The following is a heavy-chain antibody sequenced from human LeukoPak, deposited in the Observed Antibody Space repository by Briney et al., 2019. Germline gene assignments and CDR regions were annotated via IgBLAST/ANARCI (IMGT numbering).Heavy chain of an antibody. Sequence: ASVKVSCKASGYTFTSYDISWVRQATGQGLEWMGWMNPNSGNAGYAQRFQGRVTMTRNNSISTAYMELTSLRSEDTAVYYCAREGSPYGSGSYYMGYYGMDVWGQGTTVTVS. CDR3: AREGSPYGSGSYYMGYYGMDV. J-gene: IGHJ6*02. D-gene: IGHD3-10*01. CDR2: MNPNSGNA. CDR1: GYTFTSYD. V-gene: IGHV1-8*01.